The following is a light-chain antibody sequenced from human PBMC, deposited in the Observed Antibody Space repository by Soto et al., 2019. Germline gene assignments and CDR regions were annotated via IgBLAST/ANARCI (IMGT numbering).Light chain of an antibody. J-gene: IGKJ1*01. CDR2: GAS. CDR1: QSVSSY. CDR3: QQYVSSSRT. Sequence: EIELTQSPGTLSLSPGERATLSCRASQSVSSYLAWYQQKPGQAPRLLIYGASSRATGIPDRFSGSGSGTDFTLTISRLEPEDFAVYYCQQYVSSSRTFGQGTKVEIK. V-gene: IGKV3-20*01.